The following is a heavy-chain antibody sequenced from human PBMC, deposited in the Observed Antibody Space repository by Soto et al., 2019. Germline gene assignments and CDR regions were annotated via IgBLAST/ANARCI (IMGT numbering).Heavy chain of an antibody. V-gene: IGHV3-73*01. CDR1: GFTFSGSS. CDR2: IRNKANSYAT. D-gene: IGHD2-21*02. CDR3: ARDPKRDCGGDCYLGYYYYGTDV. J-gene: IGHJ6*02. Sequence: GGSLRLSCAASGFTFSGSSVHWVRQASGKGLEWVGRIRNKANSYATAYAASVRGRFTISRDDSKNTAFLQMNSLNTEDTAVYYCARDPKRDCGGDCYLGYYYYGTDVWGQGTTVTVSS.